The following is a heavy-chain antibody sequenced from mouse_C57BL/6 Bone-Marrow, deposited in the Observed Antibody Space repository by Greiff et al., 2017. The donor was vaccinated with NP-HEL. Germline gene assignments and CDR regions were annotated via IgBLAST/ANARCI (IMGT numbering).Heavy chain of an antibody. J-gene: IGHJ2*01. V-gene: IGHV1-81*01. D-gene: IGHD2-2*01. CDR3: ARGGIYYGYDPDY. CDR1: GYTFTSYG. Sequence: VKLQQSGAELARPGASVKLSCKASGYTFTSYGISWVKQRTGQGLEWIGEIYPRSGNTYYNEKFKGKATLTADKSSSTAYMELRSLTSEDSAVYFCARGGIYYGYDPDYWGQGTTLTVSS. CDR2: IYPRSGNT.